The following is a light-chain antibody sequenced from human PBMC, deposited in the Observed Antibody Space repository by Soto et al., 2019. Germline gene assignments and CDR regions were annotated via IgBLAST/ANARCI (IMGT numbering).Light chain of an antibody. CDR2: EVS. Sequence: QSVLTQPASVSGSPGQSVTISCTGTSTNVGTYKAVSWYQQHPGKAPKLIIYEVSQRPSGVSNHFSGSKSGNTPSLTISGLQAEDEDDYYCCSYASSSTYVFGTGTKLTVL. J-gene: IGLJ1*01. V-gene: IGLV2-23*02. CDR3: CSYASSSTYV. CDR1: STNVGTYKA.